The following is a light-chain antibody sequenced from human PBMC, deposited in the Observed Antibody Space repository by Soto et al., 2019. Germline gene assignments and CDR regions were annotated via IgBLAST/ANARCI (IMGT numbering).Light chain of an antibody. CDR2: DAS. V-gene: IGKV3-11*01. Sequence: EIVLTQSPATLSLSPGERATLSYRASQNVSSYLAWYQQKPGQAPRLLIYDASNRAIGIPARFSGSGSGTDFTLTISSLQPEDFAVYFCQQRSNWPRLTFGGGTKVDI. CDR1: QNVSSY. J-gene: IGKJ4*01. CDR3: QQRSNWPRLT.